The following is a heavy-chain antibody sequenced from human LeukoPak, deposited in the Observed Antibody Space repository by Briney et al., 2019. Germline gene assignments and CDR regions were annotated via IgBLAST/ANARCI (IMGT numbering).Heavy chain of an antibody. J-gene: IGHJ4*02. Sequence: SVKVSCKASGGTFSSYAISWVRQAPGQGLEWMGGIIPIFGTANYAQKSQGRVTITADESTSTAYMELSSLRSEDTAVYYCARDCSSTSCYFDYWGQGTLVTVSS. CDR2: IIPIFGTA. CDR1: GGTFSSYA. D-gene: IGHD2-2*01. V-gene: IGHV1-69*13. CDR3: ARDCSSTSCYFDY.